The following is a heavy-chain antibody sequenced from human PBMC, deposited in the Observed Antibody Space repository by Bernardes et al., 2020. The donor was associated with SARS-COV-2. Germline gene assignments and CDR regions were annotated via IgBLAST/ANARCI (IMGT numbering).Heavy chain of an antibody. CDR3: ARHYSGSGSYIERFDP. V-gene: IGHV3-66*02. J-gene: IGHJ5*02. CDR2: LYSGGPT. Sequence: GWSLRLSCAASGFTVNSNSMSWVRQAPGKGLEWVSILYSGGPTYYSDSVKGRFTVSRDNSKNTLYLQMNSLRVEDTAMFFCARHYSGSGSYIERFDPWGQGTLVTVSS. CDR1: GFTVNSNS. D-gene: IGHD3-22*01.